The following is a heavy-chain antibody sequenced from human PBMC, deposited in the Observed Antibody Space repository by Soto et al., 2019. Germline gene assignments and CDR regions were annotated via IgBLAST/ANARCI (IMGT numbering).Heavy chain of an antibody. D-gene: IGHD3-10*01. J-gene: IGHJ6*04. Sequence: QVQLVQSGAEVKKPGSSVKVSCKASGGAFNKFAITWVRQAPGQGLEWMGAIIPFFSTPNYAQRLQGRVTITADEDTSTSCMELSSLRSEDTAIYDCARGRVMRGNAYYYGMDVWGEGTTVTVSS. CDR1: GGAFNKFA. CDR3: ARGRVMRGNAYYYGMDV. CDR2: IIPFFSTP. V-gene: IGHV1-69*12.